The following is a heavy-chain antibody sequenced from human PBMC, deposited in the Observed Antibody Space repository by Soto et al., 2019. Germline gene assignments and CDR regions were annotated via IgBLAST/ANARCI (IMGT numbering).Heavy chain of an antibody. J-gene: IGHJ3*01. Sequence: EVQLVESGGGLVQPGGPLRLSCAASGFTFSSYWMHWVRQGPGKGLVWVARINRDGSSTNYADSVKGRFTISRDNAKNWLYLQMNSLSAEETAVYYCARGSGVGDLWGQGTMVTVSS. V-gene: IGHV3-74*02. CDR3: ARGSGVGDL. CDR1: GFTFSSYW. CDR2: INRDGSST. D-gene: IGHD3-10*01.